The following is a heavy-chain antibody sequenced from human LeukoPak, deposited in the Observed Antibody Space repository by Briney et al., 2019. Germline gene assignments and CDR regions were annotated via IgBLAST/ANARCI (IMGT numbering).Heavy chain of an antibody. V-gene: IGHV1-18*01. J-gene: IGHJ3*02. D-gene: IGHD1-14*01. CDR2: ISAYNGNT. CDR1: GYTFTSYG. CDR3: ARAERNRDAFDI. Sequence: DSVKVSCKASGYTFTSYGISWVRQAPGQGLEWMGWISAYNGNTNYAQKLQGRVTMTTDTSTSTAYMELRSLRSDDTAVYYCARAERNRDAFDIWGQGTMVTVSS.